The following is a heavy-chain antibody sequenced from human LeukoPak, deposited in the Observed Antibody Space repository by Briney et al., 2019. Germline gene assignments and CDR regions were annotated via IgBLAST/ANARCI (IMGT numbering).Heavy chain of an antibody. Sequence: PGGSLRLSCAASGFTFSSYEMNWVRQAPGKGLEWISYISSSGGTIYYADSVKGRFTISRDNAKNSLYLQMNSLRAEDTAVYYCARMRPEIDYWGQGTLVTVSS. V-gene: IGHV3-48*03. CDR2: ISSSGGTI. CDR1: GFTFSSYE. D-gene: IGHD5-24*01. J-gene: IGHJ4*02. CDR3: ARMRPEIDY.